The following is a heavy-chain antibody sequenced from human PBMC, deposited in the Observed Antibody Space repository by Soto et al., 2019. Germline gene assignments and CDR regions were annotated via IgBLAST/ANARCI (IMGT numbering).Heavy chain of an antibody. CDR1: GYTFTSYA. CDR2: INAGNGNT. D-gene: IGHD3-3*01. J-gene: IGHJ4*02. Sequence: ASVKVSCKASGYTFTSYAMHWVRQAPGQRLEWMGWINAGNGNTKYSQKFQGRVTITRDTSASTAYMELSSLRSEDTAVYYCARVPRADDFWSGYNYWGQGTLVTVS. CDR3: ARVPRADDFWSGYNY. V-gene: IGHV1-3*01.